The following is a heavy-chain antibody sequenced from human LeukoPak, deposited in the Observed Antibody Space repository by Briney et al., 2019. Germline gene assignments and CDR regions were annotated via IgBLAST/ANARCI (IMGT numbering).Heavy chain of an antibody. CDR1: GXPFSSYA. V-gene: IGHV3-64D*09. CDR3: VRGYSFGPYGMDV. D-gene: IGHD2-15*01. Sequence: GGSLRLSCPASGXPFSSYAVHWVRQAPGKGLEYVSAISDSGGSTYYADSVKGRFTISRDNSKNTLYLQMSSLRAEDTAVYFCVRGYSFGPYGMDVWGQGTTVTVSS. J-gene: IGHJ6*02. CDR2: ISDSGGST.